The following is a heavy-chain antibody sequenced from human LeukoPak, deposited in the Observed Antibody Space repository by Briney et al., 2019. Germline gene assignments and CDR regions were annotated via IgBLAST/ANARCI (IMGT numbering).Heavy chain of an antibody. V-gene: IGHV3-48*03. J-gene: IGHJ6*04. CDR2: ISSSGSST. CDR3: AELGITMIGGV. D-gene: IGHD3-10*02. Sequence: GGSLRLSCAASGFTFSNYEMNWVRQAPGKGLEWVSHISSSGSSTYYADSVKGRFTIPRDNAKNSLYLQMNSLRAEDTAVYYCAELGITMIGGVWGKGTTVTISS. CDR1: GFTFSNYE.